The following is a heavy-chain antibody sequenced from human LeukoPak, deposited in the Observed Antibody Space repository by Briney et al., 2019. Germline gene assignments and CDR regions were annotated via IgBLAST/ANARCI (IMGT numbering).Heavy chain of an antibody. J-gene: IGHJ4*02. CDR3: ARPDSSGSYDY. Sequence: SETLSLTCTVSGGSISSYYWSWIRQPPGKGLEWIGYIYYSGSTNYNPSLKSRVTISVDTSKNQFSLKLSSVTAADTAVYYCARPDSSGSYDYWGQGTLATVSS. CDR1: GGSISSYY. V-gene: IGHV4-59*12. D-gene: IGHD3-10*01. CDR2: IYYSGST.